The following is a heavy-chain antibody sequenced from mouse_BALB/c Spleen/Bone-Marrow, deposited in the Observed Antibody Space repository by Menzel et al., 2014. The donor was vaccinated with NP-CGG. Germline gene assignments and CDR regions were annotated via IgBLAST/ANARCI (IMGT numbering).Heavy chain of an antibody. CDR1: GFLLTSYG. J-gene: IGHJ4*01. CDR2: IWGDGST. V-gene: IGHV2-6*02. Sequence: VMLVESGPGLVAPSQSLSITCTVSGFLLTSYGVHWVRQPPGKGLEWLVVIWGDGSTTYNSGLKSRLSISKDNSKSQVFLKMNSLQTGDTAMYYCARSNGGRGTAMDYWGQGTSVTVSS. CDR3: ARSNGGRGTAMDY. D-gene: IGHD3-3*01.